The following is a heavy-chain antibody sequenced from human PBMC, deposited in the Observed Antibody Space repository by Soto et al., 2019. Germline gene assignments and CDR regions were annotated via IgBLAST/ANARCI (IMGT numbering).Heavy chain of an antibody. V-gene: IGHV1-3*01. CDR1: GYTFTSYA. Sequence: ASVKVSCKASGYTFTSYAMHWVRQAPGQRLEWMGWINAGNGNTKYSQKFQGRVTITRDTSASTAYMELSSLRSEDTAVYYCARSASGYYNNWFDPWGQGTLVTVSS. J-gene: IGHJ5*02. CDR2: INAGNGNT. D-gene: IGHD3-3*01. CDR3: ARSASGYYNNWFDP.